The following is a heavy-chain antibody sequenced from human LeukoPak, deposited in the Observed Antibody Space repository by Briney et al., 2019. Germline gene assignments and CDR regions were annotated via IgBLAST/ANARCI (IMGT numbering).Heavy chain of an antibody. CDR3: ARVPDDYGDYDARFDP. V-gene: IGHV1-2*02. CDR2: INPKSGDT. Sequence: ASVKVSCKASGYTFTDYYIHWVRQAPGQGLEWMGWINPKSGDTNYEQKFQGRVTMTRDTSVSTAYMELSRLRSDDTAVYYCARVPDDYGDYDARFDPWGQGTLVTVSS. CDR1: GYTFTDYY. J-gene: IGHJ5*02. D-gene: IGHD4-17*01.